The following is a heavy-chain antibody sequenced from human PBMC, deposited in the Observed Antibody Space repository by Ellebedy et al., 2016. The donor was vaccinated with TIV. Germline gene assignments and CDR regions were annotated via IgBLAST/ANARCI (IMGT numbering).Heavy chain of an antibody. J-gene: IGHJ6*03. V-gene: IGHV1-69*13. CDR1: GGTFSSYA. CDR3: ARDPPGSDYYYLDV. Sequence: AASVKVSCKASGGTFSSYAISWVRQAPGQGLEWMGGIIPIFGTANYAQKFQGRVTITADESTSTAYMELSSLRSEDTAVYYCARDPPGSDYYYLDVWGQGTTVTVSS. CDR2: IIPIFGTA.